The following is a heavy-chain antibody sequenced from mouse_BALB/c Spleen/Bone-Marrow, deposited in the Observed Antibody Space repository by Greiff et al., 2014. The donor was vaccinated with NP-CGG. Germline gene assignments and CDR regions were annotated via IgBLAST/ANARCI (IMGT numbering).Heavy chain of an antibody. CDR3: ARKYGDY. J-gene: IGHJ2*01. V-gene: IGHV1-80*01. D-gene: IGHD2-10*02. CDR2: IYPGDGET. CDR1: GYPFSSYW. Sequence: QVQLKQSGAELVRPGSSVKISCKASGYPFSSYWMSWVKQRPGQGLEWIGQIYPGDGETNYNGKFKGNATLTADKSSSTAYMQLISLTSEDSAAYFCARKYGDYWGQGTTLTVSS.